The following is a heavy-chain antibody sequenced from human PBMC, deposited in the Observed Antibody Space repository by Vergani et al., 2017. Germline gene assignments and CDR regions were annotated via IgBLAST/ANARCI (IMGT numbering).Heavy chain of an antibody. D-gene: IGHD2-2*01. J-gene: IGHJ6*03. CDR3: AKDLLNIVVDYYYMDV. CDR2: ISYDGSNK. Sequence: QVQLVESGGGVVQPGRSLRLSCAASGFTFSSYGMPWVRQAPGKGLEWVAVISYDGSNKYYADSVKGRFTISRDKSKNTLYLQMNSLRAEDTAVYYCAKDLLNIVVDYYYMDVWGRGTTVTVS. CDR1: GFTFSSYG. V-gene: IGHV3-30*18.